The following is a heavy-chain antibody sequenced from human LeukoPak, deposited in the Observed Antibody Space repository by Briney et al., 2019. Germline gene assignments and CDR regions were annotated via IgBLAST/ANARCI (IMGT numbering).Heavy chain of an antibody. V-gene: IGHV3-48*03. CDR1: GFTFSSYE. Sequence: PGGSLRLSCAASGFTFSSYEMNWVRQAPGKGLEWVSYISSSGSNTHYADSVKGRFTISRDNAKNSLNLQVNSLRAEDTAVYYCAAGSSYGSVWGQGTTVTVSS. CDR2: ISSSGSNT. J-gene: IGHJ6*02. CDR3: AAGSSYGSV. D-gene: IGHD5-18*01.